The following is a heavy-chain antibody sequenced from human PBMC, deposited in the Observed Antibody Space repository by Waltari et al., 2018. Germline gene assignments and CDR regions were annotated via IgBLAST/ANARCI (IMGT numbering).Heavy chain of an antibody. CDR3: ARQPLHSYGIRHFDY. D-gene: IGHD5-18*01. CDR2: SYPGDSNT. V-gene: IGHV5-51*01. CDR1: GYSFTSYW. Sequence: EVQLVQSGAELKKPGESLKISCEGSGYSFTSYWIGWVGQMPGKGLEWMGVSYPGDSNTRYSPSFQGQVTISGDNSITTAYLQWSSLKASDTAIYFCARQPLHSYGIRHFDYWGQGTPVTVS. J-gene: IGHJ4*02.